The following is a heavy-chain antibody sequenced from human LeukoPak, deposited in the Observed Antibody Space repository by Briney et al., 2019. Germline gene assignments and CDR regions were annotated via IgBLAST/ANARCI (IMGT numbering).Heavy chain of an antibody. Sequence: GGSLRLSCVASGVGVSNNFISWVRQAPGKGLEWVAVISYDGSNKYYADSVKGRFTISRDNSKNTLYLQMNSLRAEDTALYFCAKKAQYNGNYPLDYWGQGTLVTVSS. CDR2: ISYDGSNK. D-gene: IGHD1-26*01. CDR1: GVGVSNNF. J-gene: IGHJ4*02. CDR3: AKKAQYNGNYPLDY. V-gene: IGHV3-30*18.